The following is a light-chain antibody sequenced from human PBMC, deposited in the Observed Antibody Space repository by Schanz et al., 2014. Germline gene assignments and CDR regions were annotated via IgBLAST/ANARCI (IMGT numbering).Light chain of an antibody. CDR3: FSYVGSDTWV. Sequence: QSALTQPASASGSPGQSVTISCTGTSSDIGNYNYVSWYQQHPGQAPKLVIYEVNKRPSGVPDRFSGSKSGNTASLTVSGLQAEDEADYHCFSYVGSDTWVFGTGTKLTVL. V-gene: IGLV2-8*01. CDR2: EVN. J-gene: IGLJ3*02. CDR1: SSDIGNYNY.